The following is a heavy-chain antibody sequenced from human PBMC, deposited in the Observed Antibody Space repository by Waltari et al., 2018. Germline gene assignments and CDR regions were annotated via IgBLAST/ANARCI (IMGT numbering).Heavy chain of an antibody. CDR1: GFTFSSYS. J-gene: IGHJ6*02. CDR3: ARDRAHWLIPYGMDV. D-gene: IGHD3-16*01. V-gene: IGHV3-48*01. CDR2: ISSSRSTI. Sequence: EVQLVESGGGLVQPGGSLRLSCAASGFTFSSYSMNWVRQAPGKGLEWVSYISSSRSTIYYADAVKGRFTIARDNAKNSLYLQMNSLRAEDTAVYYCARDRAHWLIPYGMDVWGQGTTVTVSS.